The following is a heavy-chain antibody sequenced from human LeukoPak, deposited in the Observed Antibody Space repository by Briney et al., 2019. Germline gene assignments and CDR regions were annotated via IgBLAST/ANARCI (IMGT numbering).Heavy chain of an antibody. V-gene: IGHV3-23*01. CDR3: AKDVNWNTFYYFDY. CDR2: ISGSGGST. D-gene: IGHD1/OR15-1a*01. CDR1: GFTFSTYA. Sequence: GGSLRLSCAASGFTFSTYAMSWVRLAPGKGLEWVSGISGSGGSTYYADSVKGRFTISRDNSKNTLYLQMNSLRAEDTAVYYCAKDVNWNTFYYFDYWGQGTLVTVSS. J-gene: IGHJ4*02.